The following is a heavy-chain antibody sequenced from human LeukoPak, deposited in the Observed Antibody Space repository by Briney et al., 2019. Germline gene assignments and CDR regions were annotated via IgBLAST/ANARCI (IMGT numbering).Heavy chain of an antibody. CDR1: GFTFSSSE. V-gene: IGHV3-48*03. CDR3: ARVRYYDFWSSYAVAY. J-gene: IGHJ4*02. Sequence: GGSLRPSFAAPGFTFSSSEMNWGRQSPGKGLGWVSYISSSGRTIYYADSVKGRFTISPDNAKNSLFLQMNSLRAEDTAVYYCARVRYYDFWSSYAVAYWGQGTLVTVSS. D-gene: IGHD3-3*01. CDR2: ISSSGRTI.